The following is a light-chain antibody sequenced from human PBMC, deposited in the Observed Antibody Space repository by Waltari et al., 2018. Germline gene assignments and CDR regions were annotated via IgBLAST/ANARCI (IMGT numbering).Light chain of an antibody. V-gene: IGKV1-5*01. CDR1: QILDTW. CDR3: QQYFIYPFT. Sequence: IQMTQSPPALSVSVGDTVTITCRATQILDTWLAWYQQKPGKAPKLLIYKASSLERGVPSRFSGSGSGTDFTLTITAVQPDDFATYYCQQYFIYPFTFGPGTTVDVK. J-gene: IGKJ3*01. CDR2: KAS.